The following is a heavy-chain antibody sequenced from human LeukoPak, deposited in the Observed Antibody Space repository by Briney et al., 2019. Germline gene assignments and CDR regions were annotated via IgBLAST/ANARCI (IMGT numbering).Heavy chain of an antibody. D-gene: IGHD5-24*01. CDR3: ARGRQMATIRHDAFDI. V-gene: IGHV3-21*01. CDR1: GFTVSSNY. J-gene: IGHJ3*02. CDR2: ISSSSTYV. Sequence: GGSLRLSCAASGFTVSSNYMSWVRQAPGKGLEWVSSISSSSTYVYYADSVRGRFTISRDNAKDSLFLQMNSLRAEDTAVYYCARGRQMATIRHDAFDIWGQGTMVTVSS.